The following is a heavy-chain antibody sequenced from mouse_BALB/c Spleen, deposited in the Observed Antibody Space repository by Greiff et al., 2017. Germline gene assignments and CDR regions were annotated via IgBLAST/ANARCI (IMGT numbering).Heavy chain of an antibody. CDR3: ARDGDYYGTWFAY. J-gene: IGHJ3*01. Sequence: EVKLMESGGGLVKPGGSLKLSCAASGFTFSDYYMYWVRQTPEKRLEWVATISDGGSYTYYPDSVKGRFTISRDNAKNNLYLQMSSLKSEDTAMYYCARDGDYYGTWFAYWGQGTLVTVSA. CDR1: GFTFSDYY. D-gene: IGHD1-2*01. CDR2: ISDGGSYT. V-gene: IGHV5-4*02.